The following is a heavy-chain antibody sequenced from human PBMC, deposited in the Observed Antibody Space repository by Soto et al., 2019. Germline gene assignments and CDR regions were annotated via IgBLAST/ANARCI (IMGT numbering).Heavy chain of an antibody. Sequence: SVPTLVNPTQTLTLTCSGFSLSTSGETVGWIRQPPGKALEWLALIYWNDDKRYSPSLKSRVTITKDTSKNQVILTLTNMEPVDKAKYYCAQRSGSSGFDYDHWGQGILVTVSS. CDR2: IYWNDDK. V-gene: IGHV2-5*01. CDR3: AQRSGSSGFDYDH. D-gene: IGHD5-12*01. CDR1: GFSLSTSGET. J-gene: IGHJ4*02.